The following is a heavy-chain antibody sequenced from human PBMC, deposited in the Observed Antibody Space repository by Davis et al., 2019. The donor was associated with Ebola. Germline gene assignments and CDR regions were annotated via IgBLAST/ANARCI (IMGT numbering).Heavy chain of an antibody. CDR1: GFTFSNAW. CDR3: ARVNSGYDPTGYYYYGMDV. CDR2: ISSSGSTI. V-gene: IGHV3-48*04. D-gene: IGHD5-12*01. J-gene: IGHJ6*02. Sequence: GESLKISCAASGFTFSNAWMNWVRQAPGKGLEWVSYISSSGSTIYYADSVKGRFTISRDNAKNSLYLQMNSLRAEDTAVYYCARVNSGYDPTGYYYYGMDVWGQGTTVTVSS.